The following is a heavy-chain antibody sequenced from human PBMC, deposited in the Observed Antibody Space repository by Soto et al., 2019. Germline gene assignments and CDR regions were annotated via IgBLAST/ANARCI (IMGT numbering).Heavy chain of an antibody. CDR1: GFTFSIYS. Sequence: PGGSLRLSCVASGFTFSIYSMSWVRQAPGKGLEWVSGFRAGGDDGTTYYADSVKGRFTISRDNSKNTLFLQMNSLRAEDTAIYYCAKKVNSGSGSQYFDYFGQGTLVTV. CDR2: FRAGGDDGTT. CDR3: AKKVNSGSGSQYFDY. D-gene: IGHD3-10*01. J-gene: IGHJ4*02. V-gene: IGHV3-23*01.